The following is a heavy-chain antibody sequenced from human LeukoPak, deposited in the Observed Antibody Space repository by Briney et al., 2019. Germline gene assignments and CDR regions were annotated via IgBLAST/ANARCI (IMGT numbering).Heavy chain of an antibody. V-gene: IGHV1-18*01. CDR2: ISAYNGNT. CDR3: ARDQTVAAAGNPQDY. CDR1: GYTFTSYG. D-gene: IGHD6-13*01. J-gene: IGHJ4*02. Sequence: ASVKVSCKASGYTFTSYGISWVRQAPGQGLEWMGWISAYNGNTNYAQKLRGRVTMTTDTSTSTAYMELRSLRSDDTAVYYCARDQTVAAAGNPQDYWGQGTLVTVSS.